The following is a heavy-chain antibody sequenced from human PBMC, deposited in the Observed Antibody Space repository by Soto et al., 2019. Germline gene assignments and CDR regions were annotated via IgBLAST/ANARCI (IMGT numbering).Heavy chain of an antibody. CDR1: GGSISSYY. D-gene: IGHD1-20*01. V-gene: IGHV4-59*08. J-gene: IGHJ6*03. CDR3: ARLPPVFPYYYYYMDF. CDR2: IYYSGST. Sequence: PSETLSLTCTVSGGSISSYYWSWIRQPPGKGLEWIGYIYYSGSTNYNPSLKSRVTISVDTSKNQFSLKLSSVTAADTAVYYCARLPPVFPYYYYYMDFWGKGTTVTVSS.